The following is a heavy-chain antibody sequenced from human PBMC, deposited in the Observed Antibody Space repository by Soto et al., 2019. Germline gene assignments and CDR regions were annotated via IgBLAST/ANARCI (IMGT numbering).Heavy chain of an antibody. Sequence: EAQLVQSGGGLVQPGGSLRLSCAASGFSVSYNYMSWVRQAPGKGLEWVSIIYSGGGTDYAESVKGRFTISRDNSKNTLYLQMNSLKAEDTAIYYCATRMTTAPYWGQGTLVTVSS. J-gene: IGHJ4*02. CDR2: IYSGGGT. D-gene: IGHD4-17*01. CDR3: ATRMTTAPY. CDR1: GFSVSYNY. V-gene: IGHV3-66*01.